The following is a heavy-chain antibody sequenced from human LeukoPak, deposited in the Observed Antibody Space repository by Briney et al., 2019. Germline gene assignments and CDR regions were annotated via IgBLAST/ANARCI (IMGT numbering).Heavy chain of an antibody. D-gene: IGHD1-26*01. J-gene: IGHJ3*02. CDR2: IGTAGDT. CDR3: ARDLGAYAFDI. Sequence: QPGGSLRLSCAASGFTVSSYDMHWVRQATGKGLEWVSAIGTAGDTYYPGSVKGRFTISRENAKNSLYLQMNSLRAGDTAVYYCARDLGAYAFDIWGQGTMVTVSS. CDR1: GFTVSSYD. V-gene: IGHV3-13*01.